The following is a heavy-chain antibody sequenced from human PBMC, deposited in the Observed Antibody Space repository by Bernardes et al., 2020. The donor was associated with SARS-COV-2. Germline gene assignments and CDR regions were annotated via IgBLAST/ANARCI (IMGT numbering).Heavy chain of an antibody. CDR1: GFTFSSSW. V-gene: IGHV3-74*01. CDR2: INSDGRST. Sequence: GGSLRLSCAASGFTFSSSWMHWVRQAPGKGLEWVSRINSDGRSTSYADSVKGRFTISRDNAKNTLYLQMNSLRAEDTAVYYCARGEYQLLYLLYYYYYYGMDVWGQGTTVTVSS. J-gene: IGHJ6*02. D-gene: IGHD2-2*02. CDR3: ARGEYQLLYLLYYYYYYGMDV.